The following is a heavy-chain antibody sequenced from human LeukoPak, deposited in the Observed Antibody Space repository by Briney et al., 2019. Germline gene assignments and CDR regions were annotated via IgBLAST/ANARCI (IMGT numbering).Heavy chain of an antibody. CDR1: GGSINSYY. V-gene: IGHV4-4*07. Sequence: KPSETLSLTCAVSGGSINSYYWTWIRQAAGKEPEWIGRIHSGGSTNYNPSLKSRVTMSVDTSENHFSLKLTFVTAADTAIYYCAREFGGVNRFDPWGQGILVTVSS. CDR2: IHSGGST. J-gene: IGHJ5*02. D-gene: IGHD3-3*01. CDR3: AREFGGVNRFDP.